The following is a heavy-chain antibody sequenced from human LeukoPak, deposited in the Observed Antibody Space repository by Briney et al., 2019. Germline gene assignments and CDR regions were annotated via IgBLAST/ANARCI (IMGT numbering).Heavy chain of an antibody. CDR2: IYYSGST. Sequence: SETLSLTCTVSGGSISSYYWSWIRQPPGKGLEWIGYIYYSGSTNYNPSLKSRVTISVDTSKNQFSLKLSSVTAADTAVYYCARYCSSTSCYTRRYDFDYWGQGTLVTVSS. D-gene: IGHD2-2*02. CDR1: GGSISSYY. J-gene: IGHJ4*02. V-gene: IGHV4-59*12. CDR3: ARYCSSTSCYTRRYDFDY.